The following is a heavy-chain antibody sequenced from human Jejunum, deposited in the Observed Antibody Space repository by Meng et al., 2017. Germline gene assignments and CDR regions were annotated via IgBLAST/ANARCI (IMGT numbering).Heavy chain of an antibody. J-gene: IGHJ4*02. CDR1: GGSVNSGSYY. V-gene: IGHV4-61*01. CDR3: ARGHFDKYFDS. Sequence: QVELPGSGPGLVRPSATLSLTCTISGGSVNSGSYYWSWIRQPPGKGLEWIGYMYFSGSTNYNASLKSRVTISVDTSKKQFSLKLTSVTAADTAVYYCARGHFDKYFDSWGQGTLVTVSS. D-gene: IGHD3-22*01. CDR2: MYFSGST.